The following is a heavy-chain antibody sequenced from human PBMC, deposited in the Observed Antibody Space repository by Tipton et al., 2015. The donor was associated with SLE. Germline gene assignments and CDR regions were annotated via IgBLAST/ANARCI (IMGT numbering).Heavy chain of an antibody. CDR3: ARVIRGYTYGPWDY. CDR1: GYTFSSYD. Sequence: QLVQSGAEVKKPGASVKVSCKASGYTFSSYDITWVRQAPGQGLEWMGWISAYNGDTNYPQKLQGRVTMTTDTSTSTAYMDLRSLRSDDTAVYYCARVIRGYTYGPWDYWGQGTLVTVSS. CDR2: ISAYNGDT. J-gene: IGHJ4*02. V-gene: IGHV1-18*01. D-gene: IGHD5-18*01.